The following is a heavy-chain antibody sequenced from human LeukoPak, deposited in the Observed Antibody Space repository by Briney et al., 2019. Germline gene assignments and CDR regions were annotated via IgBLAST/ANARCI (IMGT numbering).Heavy chain of an antibody. J-gene: IGHJ3*02. D-gene: IGHD1-14*01. V-gene: IGHV4-59*01. Sequence: PSETLSLTCTVAGGSISSYYWSWIRQPPGKGLEWIGYIYYSGSTNYNPSPKSRVTISVDTSRNQFSLKLSSVTAADTAVYYCARERPGVFDIWGQGTMVTVSS. CDR1: GGSISSYY. CDR2: IYYSGST. CDR3: ARERPGVFDI.